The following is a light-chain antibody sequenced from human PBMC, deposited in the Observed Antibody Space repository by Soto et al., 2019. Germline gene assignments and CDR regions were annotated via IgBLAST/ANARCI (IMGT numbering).Light chain of an antibody. J-gene: IGLJ1*01. Sequence: QSALTQPTSVSGSPGQSITISCTGNHNDIGTYDYVSWYQQHPCRAPRLLIYGVTTRPSGISDRFSASKSGLTASLTISGLQPEDESDYYCSSCTSDRIYGFGPGTKLTVL. V-gene: IGLV2-14*03. CDR1: HNDIGTYDY. CDR2: GVT. CDR3: SSCTSDRIYG.